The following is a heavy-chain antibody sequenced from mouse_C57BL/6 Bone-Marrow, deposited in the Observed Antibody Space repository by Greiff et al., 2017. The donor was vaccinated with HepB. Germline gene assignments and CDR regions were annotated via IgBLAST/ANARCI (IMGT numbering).Heavy chain of an antibody. D-gene: IGHD2-2*01. V-gene: IGHV1-42*01. CDR1: GYSFTGYY. CDR2: INPSTGGT. CDR3: ARWFLY. Sequence: EVQLQESGPELVKPGASVKISCKASGYSFTGYYMNWVKQSPEKSLEWIGEINPSTGGTTYNQKFKAKATLTVDKSSSTAYMQLKSLTSEDSAVYYCARWFLYWGQGTTLTVSS. J-gene: IGHJ2*01.